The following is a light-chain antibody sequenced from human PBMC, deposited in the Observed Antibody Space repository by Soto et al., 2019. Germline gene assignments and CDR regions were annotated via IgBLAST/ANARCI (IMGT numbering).Light chain of an antibody. CDR3: SSYTSSSTWV. V-gene: IGLV2-14*03. CDR1: NSDVGGYNY. J-gene: IGLJ3*02. Sequence: QSALTQPASVSGSPGQSVTISCTGTNSDVGGYNYVSWYQQHPGKAPKLMIHDVTHRPSGVSNRFSGSKSGNTASLTISGLQAEDEADYYCSSYTSSSTWVFGGGTQLTVL. CDR2: DVT.